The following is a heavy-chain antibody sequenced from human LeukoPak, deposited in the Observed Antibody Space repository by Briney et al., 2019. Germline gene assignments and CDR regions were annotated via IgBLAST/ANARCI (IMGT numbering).Heavy chain of an antibody. V-gene: IGHV4-39*07. Sequence: PSETLSLTCTVSGGSISSSSYYWGWIRQPPGKGLEWIGSIYYSGSTYYNPSLKSRVTISLDTSKNQFSLKVNSVTAADTAVYYCARGDCSSTICYSPMDVWGKGTTVTVSS. CDR1: GGSISSSSYY. D-gene: IGHD2-2*01. J-gene: IGHJ6*03. CDR3: ARGDCSSTICYSPMDV. CDR2: IYYSGST.